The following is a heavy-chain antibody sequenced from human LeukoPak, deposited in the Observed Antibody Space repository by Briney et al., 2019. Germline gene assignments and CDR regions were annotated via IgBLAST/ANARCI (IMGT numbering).Heavy chain of an antibody. D-gene: IGHD3-9*01. J-gene: IGHJ4*02. Sequence: SETLSLTCTVSGGSVSNTENYWGWIRQPPGKGLEWIANVYYSGSTYHNPSLRSRVTMSVDTSKNQFSLKMSSVTATDTAVYFCARLSKGRYFDYIFDYWGQGTLVTVSS. CDR2: VYYSGST. V-gene: IGHV4-39*01. CDR3: ARLSKGRYFDYIFDY. CDR1: GGSVSNTENY.